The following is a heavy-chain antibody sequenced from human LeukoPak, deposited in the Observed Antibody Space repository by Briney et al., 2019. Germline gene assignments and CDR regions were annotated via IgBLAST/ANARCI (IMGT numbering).Heavy chain of an antibody. CDR1: GFTFSSYS. CDR2: ISSSSYI. J-gene: IGHJ4*02. V-gene: IGHV3-21*04. Sequence: GGSLRLSCAASGFTFSSYSMNWVRQAPGKGLEWVSSISSSSYIYYADSVKGRFTISRDNAKNSLSLQMNSLRAEDTAVYYCAGAGSERRPLHYWGQGTLVTVSS. D-gene: IGHD1-1*01. CDR3: AGAGSERRPLHY.